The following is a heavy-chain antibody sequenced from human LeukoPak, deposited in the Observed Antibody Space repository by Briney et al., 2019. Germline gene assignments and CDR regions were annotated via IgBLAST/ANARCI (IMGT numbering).Heavy chain of an antibody. V-gene: IGHV4-59*01. J-gene: IGHJ6*03. Sequence: SETLSLTCTVSGGSISSYYWSWIRQPPGKGQEWIGYIYYSGSTNYNPSLKSRVTISVDTSKNRFSLKLSSVTAADTAVYYCARVFRAYCGGDCYSYYMDVWGKGTTVTVSS. D-gene: IGHD2-21*02. CDR2: IYYSGST. CDR1: GGSISSYY. CDR3: ARVFRAYCGGDCYSYYMDV.